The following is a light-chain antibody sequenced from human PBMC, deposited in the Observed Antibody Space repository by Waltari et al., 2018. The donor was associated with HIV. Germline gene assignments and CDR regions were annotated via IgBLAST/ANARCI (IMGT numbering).Light chain of an antibody. CDR2: GVG. CDR3: TSQTLTRTLL. V-gene: IGLV2-14*01. CDR1: SLDIGLYDF. Sequence: QSALTQPASMSGSPGQSITISCTGSSLDIGLYDFVSWYKHLPNTSPRLIIYGVGRRPPGIPSRFSASKSGDVASLTISGLQAEEEADYYCTSQTLTRTLLFGGGTRLTVL. J-gene: IGLJ3*02.